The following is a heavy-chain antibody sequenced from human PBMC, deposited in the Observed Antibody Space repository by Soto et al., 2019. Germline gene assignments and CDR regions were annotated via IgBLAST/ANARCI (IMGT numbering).Heavy chain of an antibody. J-gene: IGHJ4*02. V-gene: IGHV4-59*08. D-gene: IGHD3-9*01. Sequence: LSLTCTVSGGSIGTYYWSWIRQPPGKGLEWIGYIYYRGNTDYNPSLKSRVTISLDTPKNQFSLKLSSVTAADTAVYYCARHPGYYDILTGYTTYYFDYWGQGILVTVSS. CDR2: IYYRGNT. CDR3: ARHPGYYDILTGYTTYYFDY. CDR1: GGSIGTYY.